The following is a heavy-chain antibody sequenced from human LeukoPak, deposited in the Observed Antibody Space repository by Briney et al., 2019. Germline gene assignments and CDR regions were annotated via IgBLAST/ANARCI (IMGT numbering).Heavy chain of an antibody. CDR1: GGSISSSSYY. CDR3: ASQYYDILTGYYSAFDY. D-gene: IGHD3-9*01. Sequence: SETLSLTCTVSGGSISSSSYYWGWIRQPPGKGLEWIGSIYYSGSTYYNPSLKRRVTISVDTSKNQFSLKLSSVTAADTAVYYCASQYYDILTGYYSAFDYWGQGTLVTVSS. V-gene: IGHV4-39*01. CDR2: IYYSGST. J-gene: IGHJ4*02.